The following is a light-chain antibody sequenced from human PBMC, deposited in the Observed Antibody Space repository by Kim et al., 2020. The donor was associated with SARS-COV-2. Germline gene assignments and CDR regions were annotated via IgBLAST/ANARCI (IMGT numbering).Light chain of an antibody. V-gene: IGKV1-39*01. CDR2: AAS. Sequence: DIQMTHSPSSLSASVGDRVTITCRASQTISTYLNWYQQKPGKAPNLLIYAASNLRSGVPSRFSGSGSGTDLTLTITSLQPEDFATYYCQQNYITPWTFGQGTKVDIK. J-gene: IGKJ1*01. CDR1: QTISTY. CDR3: QQNYITPWT.